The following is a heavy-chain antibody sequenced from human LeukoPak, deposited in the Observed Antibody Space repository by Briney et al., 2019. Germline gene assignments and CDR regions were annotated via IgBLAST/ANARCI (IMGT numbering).Heavy chain of an antibody. D-gene: IGHD2-2*01. CDR3: ARVPLYCSSTSCFDY. Sequence: GASVKVSCKASGYTFTGYYMHWVRQAPGQGLEWMGRINPNSGGTNYAQKFQGRVTMTRDTSISTAYMELSRLRSDDTAVYYCARVPLYCSSTSCFDYWGQGTLVTVSS. J-gene: IGHJ4*02. CDR2: INPNSGGT. CDR1: GYTFTGYY. V-gene: IGHV1-2*06.